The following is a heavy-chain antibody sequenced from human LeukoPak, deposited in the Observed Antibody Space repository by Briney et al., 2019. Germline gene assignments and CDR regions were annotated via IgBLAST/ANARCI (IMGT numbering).Heavy chain of an antibody. CDR1: GFTFSSYE. V-gene: IGHV3-48*03. CDR3: ARDPWTQLWSFDH. J-gene: IGHJ4*02. Sequence: GGSLRLSCAASGFTFSSYEMNWVRQAQGKGLEWVSYISRSGSTISYADSVKGRFTISRDNAKNSLYLQMNSLRAEDTAVYYCARDPWTQLWSFDHWGQGTLVTVSS. D-gene: IGHD5-18*01. CDR2: ISRSGSTI.